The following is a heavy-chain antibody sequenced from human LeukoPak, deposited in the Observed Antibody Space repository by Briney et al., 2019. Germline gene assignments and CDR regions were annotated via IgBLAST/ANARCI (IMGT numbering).Heavy chain of an antibody. D-gene: IGHD2-21*02. CDR1: GGSISSGDYY. J-gene: IGHJ3*02. CDR2: IYYSGST. V-gene: IGHV4-30-4*08. CDR3: ARERVTPRAFDI. Sequence: SQTLSLTCTVSGGSISSGDYYWSWIRQPPGKGLEWIGYIYYSGSTYYNPSLKSRVTISVDTSKNQFSLKLSSVTAAGTAVYYCARERVTPRAFDIWGQGTMVTVSS.